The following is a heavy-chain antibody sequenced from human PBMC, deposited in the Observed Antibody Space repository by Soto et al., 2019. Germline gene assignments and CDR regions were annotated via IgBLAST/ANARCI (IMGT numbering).Heavy chain of an antibody. V-gene: IGHV4-30-4*01. CDR2: IYYSGST. CDR1: GGSISSGDYY. Sequence: SETLALTCTVSGGSISSGDYYWSGIRQPPGKGLEWIGYIYYSGSTYYNPSLKSRVTISVDTSKNQFSLKLSSVTAADTAVYYCAWLYGSGSDCSTTAYHHYVMDFRGR. CDR3: AWLYGSGSDCSTTAYHHYVMDF. D-gene: IGHD3-10*01. J-gene: IGHJ2*01.